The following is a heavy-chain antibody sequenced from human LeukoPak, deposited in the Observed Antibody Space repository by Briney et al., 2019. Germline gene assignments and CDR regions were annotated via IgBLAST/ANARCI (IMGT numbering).Heavy chain of an antibody. CDR3: ARWGVVVAASDY. V-gene: IGHV1-2*06. J-gene: IGHJ4*02. D-gene: IGHD2-15*01. Sequence: ASVKVSCTASGYTFTGYYMHWVRQAPGQGLEWMGRINPNSGGTNYAQKFQGGVTMTRDTSTSTAYMELSRLRSDDTAVYYCARWGVVVAASDYWGQGTLVTVSS. CDR1: GYTFTGYY. CDR2: INPNSGGT.